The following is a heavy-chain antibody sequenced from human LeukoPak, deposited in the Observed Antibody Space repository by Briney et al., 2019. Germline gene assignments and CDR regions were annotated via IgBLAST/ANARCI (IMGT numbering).Heavy chain of an antibody. D-gene: IGHD3-3*01. CDR1: GYTFTSYG. J-gene: IGHJ4*02. Sequence: VASVKVSCKASGYTFTSYGISWVRQAPGQGLEWMGWISAYNGNTNYAQKLQGRVTMTTDTSTSTAYMELRSLRSDDTAVYYCARDLLSGYYDFWSGYFDWGYYFDYWGQGTLVTVSS. CDR3: ARDLLSGYYDFWSGYFDWGYYFDY. CDR2: ISAYNGNT. V-gene: IGHV1-18*01.